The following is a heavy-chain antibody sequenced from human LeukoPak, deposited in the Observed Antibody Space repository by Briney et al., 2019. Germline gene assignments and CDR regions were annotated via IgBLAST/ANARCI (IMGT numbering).Heavy chain of an antibody. CDR2: IIPILGIA. J-gene: IGHJ4*02. Sequence: GASVNVSCKSSGGTFSSYAISWVRQAPGQGLEWMGRIIPILGIANYAQKFQGRVTITADKSTSTAYMELSSLRSEDTAVYYCARPVDDILTGFDYWGQGTLVTVSS. V-gene: IGHV1-69*04. D-gene: IGHD3-9*01. CDR1: GGTFSSYA. CDR3: ARPVDDILTGFDY.